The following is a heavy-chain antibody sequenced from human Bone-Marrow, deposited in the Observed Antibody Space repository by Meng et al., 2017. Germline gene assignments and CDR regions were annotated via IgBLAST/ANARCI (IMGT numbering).Heavy chain of an antibody. Sequence: GESLKISCAASGFTFSSYAMHWVRQAPGKGLEWVAVIWYDGSNKYYADSVKGRFTISRDNSKNTLYLQMNSLRAEDTAVYYCARGRIVGGPHRVGLAYWGQGTLVTVSS. CDR1: GFTFSSYA. D-gene: IGHD1-26*01. V-gene: IGHV3-33*08. CDR3: ARGRIVGGPHRVGLAY. J-gene: IGHJ4*02. CDR2: IWYDGSNK.